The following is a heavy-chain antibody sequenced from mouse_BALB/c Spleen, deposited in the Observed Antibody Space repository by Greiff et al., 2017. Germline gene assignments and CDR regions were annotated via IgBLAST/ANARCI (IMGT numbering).Heavy chain of an antibody. J-gene: IGHJ3*01. Sequence: EVQLVESGGGLVKPGGSLKLSCAASGFTFSSYAMSWVRQSPEKRLEWVAEISSGGSYTYYPDTVTGRFTISRDNAKNTLYLEMSSLRSEDTAMYYCARGHYGRAWFAYWGQGTLVTVSA. CDR3: ARGHYGRAWFAY. D-gene: IGHD1-1*01. CDR1: GFTFSSYA. V-gene: IGHV5-9-4*01. CDR2: ISSGGSYT.